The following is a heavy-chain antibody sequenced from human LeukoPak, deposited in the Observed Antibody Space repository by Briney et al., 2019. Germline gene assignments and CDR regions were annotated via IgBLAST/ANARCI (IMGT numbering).Heavy chain of an antibody. CDR2: INPNSGGT. J-gene: IGHJ5*02. Sequence: EASVKVSCKASGYTFTGYYMHWVRQAPGQGLEWMGWINPNSGGTNYAQKFQGRVTMTRDTSISTAYMELSRLRSDDTAVYYCARSPGYSYGSDNWFDPWGQGTLVTVSS. D-gene: IGHD5-18*01. CDR3: ARSPGYSYGSDNWFDP. CDR1: GYTFTGYY. V-gene: IGHV1-2*02.